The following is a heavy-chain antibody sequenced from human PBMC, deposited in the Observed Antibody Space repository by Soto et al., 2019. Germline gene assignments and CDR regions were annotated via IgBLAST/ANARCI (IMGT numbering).Heavy chain of an antibody. CDR2: IYYSGST. CDR3: ARSIVGATFDY. V-gene: IGHV4-59*01. J-gene: IGHJ4*02. D-gene: IGHD1-26*01. CDR1: GGSFSGYY. Sequence: PSETLSLTCAVYGGSFSGYYWSWIRQPPGKGLEWIGYIYYSGSTNYNPSLKSRVTISVDTSKNQFSLKLSSVTAADTAVYYCARSIVGATFDYWGQGTLVTVSS.